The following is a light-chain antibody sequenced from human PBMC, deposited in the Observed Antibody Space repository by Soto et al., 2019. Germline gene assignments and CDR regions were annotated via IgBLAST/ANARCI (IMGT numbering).Light chain of an antibody. CDR3: QQYHNWPPWT. CDR2: NAS. CDR1: QSVSDN. V-gene: IGKV3-15*01. Sequence: EIVMTQSPATLSMSLGERATLSCRSSQSVSDNLAGYQQKPGQAPILLIYNASTRATDIPARFSGSGSGTEFTHTIISLQSEDFAVYYCQQYHNWPPWTFGQGPKVGIK. J-gene: IGKJ1*01.